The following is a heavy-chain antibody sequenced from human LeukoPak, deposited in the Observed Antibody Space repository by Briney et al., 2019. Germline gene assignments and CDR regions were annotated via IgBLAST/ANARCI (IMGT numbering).Heavy chain of an antibody. D-gene: IGHD6-19*01. J-gene: IGHJ4*02. V-gene: IGHV3-66*01. CDR2: IYSGGST. CDR3: AREAVAGGFDY. CDR1: GFTVSSNY. Sequence: GGSLRLSCAASGFTVSSNYMSWVRQAPGKGLEWVSVIYSGGSTYYADSVKGRFTISRDNSKNTPYLQMNSLRAEDTAVYYCAREAVAGGFDYWGQGTLVTVSS.